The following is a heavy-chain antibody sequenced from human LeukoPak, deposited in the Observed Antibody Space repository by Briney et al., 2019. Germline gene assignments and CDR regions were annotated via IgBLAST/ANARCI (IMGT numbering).Heavy chain of an antibody. CDR2: IWYDGSNK. J-gene: IGHJ4*02. D-gene: IGHD3-10*02. Sequence: QPGRSLRLSCAASGFTFSSYGMHWVRQAPGKGLEWVAVIWYDGSNKYYADSVKGRFTISRDNSKTTLYLQMNSLRAEDTAVYYCARSLGSGSYPADYWGQGTLVTVSS. CDR1: GFTFSSYG. V-gene: IGHV3-33*01. CDR3: ARSLGSGSYPADY.